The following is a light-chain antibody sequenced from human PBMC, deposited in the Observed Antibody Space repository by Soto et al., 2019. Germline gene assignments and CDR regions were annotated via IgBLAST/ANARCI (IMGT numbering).Light chain of an antibody. V-gene: IGKV1-33*01. Sequence: DIQMTQSPSSLSASVGDRVTITCQASQDISNYLNWYQQKPGKAPKLLIYDASNLETGVPSRFSGSGSGTDFTFTISSLQPEDIATYYCQQYDNLPSVTFGTENKVNIK. CDR2: DAS. J-gene: IGKJ3*01. CDR3: QQYDNLPSVT. CDR1: QDISNY.